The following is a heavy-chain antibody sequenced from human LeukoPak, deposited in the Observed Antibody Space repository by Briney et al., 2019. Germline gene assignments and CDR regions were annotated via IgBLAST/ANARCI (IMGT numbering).Heavy chain of an antibody. CDR3: ASSNLRKDAFDI. Sequence: SQTLSLTCAISGDSVSSNSAAWNWTRQSPSRGLEWLGGTYYRSKWYNDYALSVKTRITINPDTSKNQFSLQLNSLTPDDTAVYYCASSNLRKDAFDIWGQGTMVTVSS. J-gene: IGHJ3*02. D-gene: IGHD2-2*01. CDR2: TYYRSKWYN. V-gene: IGHV6-1*01. CDR1: GDSVSSNSAA.